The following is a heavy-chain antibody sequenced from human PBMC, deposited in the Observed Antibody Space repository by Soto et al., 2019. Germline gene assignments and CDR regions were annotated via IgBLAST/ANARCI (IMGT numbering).Heavy chain of an antibody. D-gene: IGHD3-10*01. Sequence: SETLSLTCAVSGGSISSSNWWRWVRQPPGKGLEWIGEIYHSGSTNYNPSLKSRVTISVDKSKNQFSLKLSSVTAADTAVYYCARDCHEYYYGSGIKGYNWFDPWGQGTLVTVSS. V-gene: IGHV4-4*02. CDR1: GGSISSSNW. J-gene: IGHJ5*02. CDR3: ARDCHEYYYGSGIKGYNWFDP. CDR2: IYHSGST.